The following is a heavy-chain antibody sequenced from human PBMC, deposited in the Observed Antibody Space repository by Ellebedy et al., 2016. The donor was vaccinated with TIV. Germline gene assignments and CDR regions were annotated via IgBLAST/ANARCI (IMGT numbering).Heavy chain of an antibody. Sequence: GESLKISXAASGFTFSGSAMHWVRQASGKGLEWVGRIRSKANSYATAYAASVKGRFTISRDDSKNTAYLQMNSLKTEDTAVYYCTRRSIVVVPAAAPLDMDVWGKGTTVTVSS. CDR1: GFTFSGSA. J-gene: IGHJ6*03. D-gene: IGHD2-2*01. V-gene: IGHV3-73*01. CDR3: TRRSIVVVPAAAPLDMDV. CDR2: IRSKANSYAT.